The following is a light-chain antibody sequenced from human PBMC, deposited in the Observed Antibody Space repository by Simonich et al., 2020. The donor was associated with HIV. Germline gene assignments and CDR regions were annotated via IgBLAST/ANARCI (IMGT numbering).Light chain of an antibody. CDR3: QQYYDTPYT. V-gene: IGKV4-1*01. CDR1: QSVLYSSNNKNY. J-gene: IGKJ2*01. Sequence: DIVMTQSPYSLAVSLCESATINCKSSQSVLYSSNNKNYLAGYQQKPGQPPKLLIYWESPRESGVPDRFSGSGSGPDFTLTISSLQAEDVAVYYCQQYYDTPYTFGQGTKLEIK. CDR2: WES.